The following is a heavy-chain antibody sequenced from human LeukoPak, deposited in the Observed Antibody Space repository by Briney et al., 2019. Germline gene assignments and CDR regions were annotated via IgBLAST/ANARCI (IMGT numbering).Heavy chain of an antibody. D-gene: IGHD2-2*01. CDR1: GYTFTGYY. CDR3: ATGYLLRGYYFDY. J-gene: IGHJ4*02. Sequence: ASVKVSCKASGYTFTGYYMHWVRQAPGQGLAWMGWINPNSGGTNYAQKFQGRVTMTRDTSISTAYMELSRLRSADTAVYYCATGYLLRGYYFDYWGQGTLVTVSS. CDR2: INPNSGGT. V-gene: IGHV1-2*02.